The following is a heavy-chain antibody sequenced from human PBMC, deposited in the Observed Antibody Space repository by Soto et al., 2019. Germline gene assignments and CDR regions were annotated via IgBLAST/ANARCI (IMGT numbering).Heavy chain of an antibody. CDR1: GFSLSTIGVG. CDR2: IYWDDDR. D-gene: IGHD2-15*01. J-gene: IGHJ5*02. CDR3: AHRQDCRDDTSAWATGWFHP. Sequence: QITLKESGPTLVKPTQTLTLTCTFSGFSLSTIGVGVGWIGQPPGKALEWLAVIYWDDDRRYRASLKSMLSTPKATNKNQLVLTMSNMDPVDTATHYCAHRQDCRDDTSAWATGWFHPWGQGTLVTVSS. V-gene: IGHV2-5*02.